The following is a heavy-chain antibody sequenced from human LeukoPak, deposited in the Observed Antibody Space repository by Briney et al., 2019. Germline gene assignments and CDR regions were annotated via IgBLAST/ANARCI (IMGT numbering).Heavy chain of an antibody. CDR1: GFTFSAHS. V-gene: IGHV3-21*01. Sequence: PGGSLRLSCAASGFTFSAHSMNWVRQAPGKGLEWFSSISRSSSYIYYADSVKGRFTISRDNAKNSLYLQLNSLRAADTAVYYCARDSGSYYEDYYFDNWGQGTLVTVSS. CDR2: ISRSSSYI. CDR3: ARDSGSYYEDYYFDN. J-gene: IGHJ4*02. D-gene: IGHD1-26*01.